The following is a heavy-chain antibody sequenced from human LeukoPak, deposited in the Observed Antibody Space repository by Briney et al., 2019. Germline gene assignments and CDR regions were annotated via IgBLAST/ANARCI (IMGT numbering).Heavy chain of an antibody. CDR2: IRYDGSNK. V-gene: IGHV3-30*02. CDR3: ARDFQWFGDKYGMDV. D-gene: IGHD3-10*01. Sequence: GGSLRLSCAAAGFTFSSYGMHWVRQAPGKGLEWVAFIRYDGSNKYYADSVKGRFTISRDNSKNTLYLQMNSLRAEDTAVYYCARDFQWFGDKYGMDVWGQGTTVTVSS. CDR1: GFTFSSYG. J-gene: IGHJ6*02.